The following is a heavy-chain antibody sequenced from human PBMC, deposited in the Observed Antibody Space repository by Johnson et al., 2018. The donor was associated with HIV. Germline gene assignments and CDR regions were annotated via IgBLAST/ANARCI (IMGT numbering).Heavy chain of an antibody. Sequence: EVQLVESGGGVVQPGRSLRLSCAVSGFTVSKSYMTWVRQAPGKGLEWVSYISSSGSTYYTDSLKGRFTMSRDNSKNTLYLQMNSLRAEDTAVYYCATGAFDWLGDAFDIWGQGTMVTVSS. CDR2: ISSSGST. D-gene: IGHD3-9*01. J-gene: IGHJ3*02. V-gene: IGHV3-66*02. CDR1: GFTVSKSY. CDR3: ATGAFDWLGDAFDI.